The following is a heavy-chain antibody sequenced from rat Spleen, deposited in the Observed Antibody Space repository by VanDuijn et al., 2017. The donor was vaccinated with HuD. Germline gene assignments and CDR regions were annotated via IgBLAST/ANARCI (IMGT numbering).Heavy chain of an antibody. CDR3: ARRHFGYTDYFDY. V-gene: IGHV5-29*01. CDR1: GFTFNDHF. D-gene: IGHD1-4*01. Sequence: EVQLVESNGGLVQPGRSLKLSCAASGFTFNDHFMAWVRQAPTKGLEWVATLSYDNYNTYYRDSVKGRFTISRDNAKSTLSLQMDSLRSEDTATYYCARRHFGYTDYFDYWGQGVMVTVSS. CDR2: LSYDNYNT. J-gene: IGHJ2*01.